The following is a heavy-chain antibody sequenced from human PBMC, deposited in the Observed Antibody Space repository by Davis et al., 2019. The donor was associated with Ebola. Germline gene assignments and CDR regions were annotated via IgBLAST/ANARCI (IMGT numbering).Heavy chain of an antibody. CDR2: ISAYNGNT. CDR1: VYTFTSYG. D-gene: IGHD2-2*02. Sequence: SVHVSFKPSVYTFTSYGIIWVRHARGQGLEVVGWISAYNGNTNYAQKLQGRVTMTTDTSTSTAYMELRSLRSDDTAVYYCARSWGVVVVPAAIPAWFDPWGQGTLVTVSS. J-gene: IGHJ5*02. V-gene: IGHV1-18*01. CDR3: ARSWGVVVVPAAIPAWFDP.